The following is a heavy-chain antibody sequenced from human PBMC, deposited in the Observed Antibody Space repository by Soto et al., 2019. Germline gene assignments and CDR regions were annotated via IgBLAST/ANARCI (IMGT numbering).Heavy chain of an antibody. V-gene: IGHV1-18*01. CDR3: ARTSDFGVVIMPLNWFDP. Sequence: GASVKVSCKASGYTFTSYGISWVRQAPGQGLEWMGWISAYNGNTNYAQKLQGRVTMTTDTSTSTAYMELRSLRSDDTAVYYCARTSDFGVVIMPLNWFDPWGQGTLVTVS. CDR2: ISAYNGNT. J-gene: IGHJ5*02. CDR1: GYTFTSYG. D-gene: IGHD3-3*01.